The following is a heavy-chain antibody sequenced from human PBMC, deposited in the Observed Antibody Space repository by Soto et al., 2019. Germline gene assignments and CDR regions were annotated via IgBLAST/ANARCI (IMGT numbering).Heavy chain of an antibody. V-gene: IGHV3-23*01. J-gene: IGHJ4*02. CDR3: ARDPGGHYCTSTSCLYFFDH. CDR2: ISDSGST. CDR1: GFTFSNHA. D-gene: IGHD2-2*01. Sequence: EVQQLESGGALVQPGGSLRLSCAASGFTFSNHAMNWVRQAPGKGLEWVSTISDSGSTYYADSVKGRFTISRDNSKNTLYLQMDSLRSEDTAVYYCARDPGGHYCTSTSCLYFFDHLGQGTLVIVSS.